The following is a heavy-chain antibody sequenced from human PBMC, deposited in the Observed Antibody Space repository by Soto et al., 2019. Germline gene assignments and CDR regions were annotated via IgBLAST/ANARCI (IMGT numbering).Heavy chain of an antibody. D-gene: IGHD2-2*01. CDR1: GFTLTSSA. J-gene: IGHJ4*02. V-gene: IGHV1-58*02. CDR3: AAVHCSSTSCYPAPNFDY. CDR2: IVVGSGNT. Sequence: GASVKVSCKASGFTLTSSAMQWVRQARGQRLEWIGWIVVGSGNTNYAQKFQERVTITRDMSTSTAYMELSSLRSEDTAVYYCAAVHCSSTSCYPAPNFDYWGQGTLVTVSS.